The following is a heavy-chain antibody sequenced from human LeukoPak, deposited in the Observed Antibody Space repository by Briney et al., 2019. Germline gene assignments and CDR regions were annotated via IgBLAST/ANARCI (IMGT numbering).Heavy chain of an antibody. D-gene: IGHD5-12*01. V-gene: IGHV3-7*01. J-gene: IGHJ4*02. CDR2: IKNDGSDK. CDR3: VNLGYSD. CDR1: GFSFSAAW. Sequence: GGSLRLSCEASGFSFSAAWMTWVRQAPGKGLEWVATIKNDGSDKYYVDSVKGRFSLSRDNAKNSVYLQMNSLRVEDTAVYYCVNLGYSDGGQGTLVTVSS.